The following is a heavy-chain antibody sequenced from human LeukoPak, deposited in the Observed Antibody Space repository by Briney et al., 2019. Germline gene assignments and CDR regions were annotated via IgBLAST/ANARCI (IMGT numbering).Heavy chain of an antibody. D-gene: IGHD3-10*01. CDR2: INYSGST. J-gene: IGHJ4*02. Sequence: SQTLSPTRPVAGGLFTSYCSGWIRQPPGKEMEWIGFINYSGSTMYNPSLKSRVTISVDTSKKQISLKLSSVTAADTAVYFCARVGSGCFDYWGQGTLVTVSS. V-gene: IGHV4-59*01. CDR1: GGLFTSYC. CDR3: ARVGSGCFDY.